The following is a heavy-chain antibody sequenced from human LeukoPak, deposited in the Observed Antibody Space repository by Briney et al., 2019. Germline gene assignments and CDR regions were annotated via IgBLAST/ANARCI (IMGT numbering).Heavy chain of an antibody. D-gene: IGHD3-9*01. J-gene: IGHJ4*02. Sequence: PSETLSLTCTVSGGSISSYYWSWIRQPAGKGLEWIGRIYTSGSTNYNSSLKSRVTMSVDTSKNQFSLKLSSVTAADTAVYYCAREGNVLRYFDWLSGEYYFDYWGQGTLVTVSS. CDR3: AREGNVLRYFDWLSGEYYFDY. CDR2: IYTSGST. V-gene: IGHV4-4*07. CDR1: GGSISSYY.